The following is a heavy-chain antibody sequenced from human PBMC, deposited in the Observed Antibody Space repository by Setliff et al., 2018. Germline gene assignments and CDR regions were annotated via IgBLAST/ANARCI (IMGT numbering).Heavy chain of an antibody. Sequence: PSETLSLTCAVSGASIRNNYYWGWIRQSPGTGLEWIGSIFYNGMAYYNPSLKSRVTISVDTSKNQFSLKVTSVTAADTAVYYCARGRNIAARLFDSWGQGTLVTVSS. J-gene: IGHJ4*02. CDR3: ARGRNIAARLFDS. CDR2: IFYNGMA. D-gene: IGHD6-6*01. V-gene: IGHV4-39*07. CDR1: GASIRNNYY.